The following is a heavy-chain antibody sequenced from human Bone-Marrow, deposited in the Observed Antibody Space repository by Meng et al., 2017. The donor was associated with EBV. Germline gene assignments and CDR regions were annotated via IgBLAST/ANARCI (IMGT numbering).Heavy chain of an antibody. J-gene: IGHJ5*02. CDR3: ARDQGGSISSHLCFDP. CDR2: IHYSGST. V-gene: IGHV4-39*07. CDR1: GGSISSVSYY. Sequence: QLKLQEPGPGLVKPSETRSLPCTVSGGSISSVSYYWGWIRQPPGKGLEWIGSIHYSGSTQYNPSLKSRVTISLDTSKNQLSLRLNSVTAADTAVYYCARDQGGSISSHLCFDPWGQGTLVTVSS. D-gene: IGHD6-13*01.